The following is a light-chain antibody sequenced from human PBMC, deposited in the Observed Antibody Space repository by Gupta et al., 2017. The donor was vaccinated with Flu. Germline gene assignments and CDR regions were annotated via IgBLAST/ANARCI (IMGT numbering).Light chain of an antibody. Sequence: RGDIGDYKYVSWYQQFPGKAPSLIIYEVSNRPSRVSSRFSGSKSGITASLTISGLQAEDEADYFCSSYSTSNTLVFGTGTQVSVL. CDR3: SSYSTSNTLV. CDR2: EVS. V-gene: IGLV2-14*01. CDR1: RGDIGDYKY. J-gene: IGLJ1*01.